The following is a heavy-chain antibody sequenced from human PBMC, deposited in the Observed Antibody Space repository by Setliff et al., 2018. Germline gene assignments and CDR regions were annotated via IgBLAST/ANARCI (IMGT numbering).Heavy chain of an antibody. CDR3: ARRWETGDQDAYDI. V-gene: IGHV1-18*01. J-gene: IGHJ3*02. CDR2: ISTYTGNT. Sequence: ASVKVSCKASGYTFSSYGIAWVRQAPGQGLEWMGWISTYTGNTNYAQKFQDRVTMTTDTSTSTGYMELRSLTSDDTAVYYCARRWETGDQDAYDIWGQGTMVTVSS. CDR1: GYTFSSYG. D-gene: IGHD7-27*01.